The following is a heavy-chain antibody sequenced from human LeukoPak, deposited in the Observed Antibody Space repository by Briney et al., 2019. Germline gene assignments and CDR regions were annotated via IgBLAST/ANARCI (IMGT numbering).Heavy chain of an antibody. Sequence: SETLSLTCTVSGGSISGYYWSWIRQPAGKGLEWIGRIYTSGSTNYNPSLKSRVTMSVDTSKNQFSLKLSSVTAADTAVYYCARDWRYYDSSGYYHAEYFQHWGQGTLVTVSS. CDR3: ARDWRYYDSSGYYHAEYFQH. CDR1: GGSISGYY. CDR2: IYTSGST. J-gene: IGHJ1*01. D-gene: IGHD3-22*01. V-gene: IGHV4-4*07.